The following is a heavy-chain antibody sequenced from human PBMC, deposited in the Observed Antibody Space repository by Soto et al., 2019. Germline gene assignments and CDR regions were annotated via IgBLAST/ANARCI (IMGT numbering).Heavy chain of an antibody. D-gene: IGHD4-17*01. CDR2: ISISGGNT. CDR3: ANEIRPKDY. J-gene: IGHJ4*02. Sequence: EVQLLESGGGLVQPGGSLRLSCAASGLPFSSHAMSWVRQAPGKGLEWVSSISISGGNTYYEDSVRGRFTISRDNSKNTLYLHMNSLTAEDTAIYYCANEIRPKDYWGQGTLVTVSS. CDR1: GLPFSSHA. V-gene: IGHV3-23*01.